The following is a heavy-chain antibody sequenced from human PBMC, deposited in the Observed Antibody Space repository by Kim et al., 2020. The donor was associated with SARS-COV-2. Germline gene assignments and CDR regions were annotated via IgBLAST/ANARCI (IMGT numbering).Heavy chain of an antibody. Sequence: GGSLRLSCAASGFTFSSYAMHWVRQAPGKGLEWVAVISYDGSNKYYADSVKGRFTISRDNSKNTLYLQMNSLRAEDTAVYYCARSSSSWYWDWFDPWGQGTLVTVSS. CDR3: ARSSSSWYWDWFDP. J-gene: IGHJ5*02. V-gene: IGHV3-30*04. CDR2: ISYDGSNK. CDR1: GFTFSSYA. D-gene: IGHD6-13*01.